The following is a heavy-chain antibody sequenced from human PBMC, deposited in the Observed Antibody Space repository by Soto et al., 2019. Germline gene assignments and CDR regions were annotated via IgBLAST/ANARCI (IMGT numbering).Heavy chain of an antibody. Sequence: LALTCAVYGGSFSGYYWSWIRQPPGKGLEWIGEVNHSGSTNYNPSLKSRVTISVDTSKNQFSLKLSSVTAADTAVYYCARGWSGLVIIRFDPWGQGTLVTVSS. CDR3: ARGWSGLVIIRFDP. V-gene: IGHV4-34*01. J-gene: IGHJ5*02. CDR2: VNHSGST. CDR1: GGSFSGYY. D-gene: IGHD3-9*01.